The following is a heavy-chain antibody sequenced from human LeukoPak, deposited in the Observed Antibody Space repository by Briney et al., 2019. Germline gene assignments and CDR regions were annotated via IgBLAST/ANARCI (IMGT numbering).Heavy chain of an antibody. V-gene: IGHV3-53*01. CDR2: SGGTT. D-gene: IGHD3-10*01. J-gene: IGHJ4*02. CDR3: ARDRARAGGEILDY. Sequence: SGGTTYYADSVKGRFTISRDNSKDTLYLQMNSLRAEDTAVYYCARDRARAGGEILDYWGQGTLVTVSS.